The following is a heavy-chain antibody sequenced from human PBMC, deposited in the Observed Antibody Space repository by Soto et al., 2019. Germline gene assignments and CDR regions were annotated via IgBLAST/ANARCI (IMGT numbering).Heavy chain of an antibody. D-gene: IGHD3-3*01. V-gene: IGHV1-18*01. CDR2: ISAYNGNT. CDR1: GSAFTSWG. CDR3: ARLLGVHNTHPFWLGYFDY. J-gene: IGHJ4*02. Sequence: APVKVAWAASGSAFTSWGNSLRRQAQAPGLDWMGWISAYNGNTIYAQKFQGRVTMTEDTSTDTAYMELSSLTSEDTAIYFCARLLGVHNTHPFWLGYFDYWGQGPLVTGSS.